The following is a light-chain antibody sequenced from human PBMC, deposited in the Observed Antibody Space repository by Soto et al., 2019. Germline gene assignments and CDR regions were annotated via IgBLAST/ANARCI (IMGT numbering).Light chain of an antibody. CDR2: DAS. CDR1: QGISSA. J-gene: IGKJ4*01. Sequence: AIQLTQSPSSLSASVRDRVTITCRASQGISSALSWYQQKPGKAPKLLIYDASSLQRGGPSRFSGSGAGTDFTLTNSSLHAEDFATYSSDQFEAFGGGTKVEIK. V-gene: IGKV1-13*02. CDR3: DQFEA.